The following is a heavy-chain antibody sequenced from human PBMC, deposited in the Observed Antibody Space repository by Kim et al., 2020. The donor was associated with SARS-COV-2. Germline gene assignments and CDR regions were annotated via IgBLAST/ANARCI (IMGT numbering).Heavy chain of an antibody. CDR2: INDGDGTR. J-gene: IGHJ6*03. CDR3: IKGGWGWIWDD. CDR1: GFTFTVYA. V-gene: IGHV3-23*01. D-gene: IGHD3-16*01. Sequence: GGSLRLSCTTSGFTFTVYAMTWVRQAPGKGLEWVSSINDGDGTRYYVDSVKGRFTISRDNSKNTLYLQMNTLRADDTAVYYCIKGGWGWIWDDWG.